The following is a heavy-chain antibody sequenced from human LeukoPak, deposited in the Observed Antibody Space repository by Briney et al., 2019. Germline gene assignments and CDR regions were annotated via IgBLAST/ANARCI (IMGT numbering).Heavy chain of an antibody. CDR1: GGSFSGYY. CDR2: INHSGST. J-gene: IGHJ4*02. Sequence: SETLSLTCAVYGGSFSGYYWSWIRQPPGKGLEWIGEINHSGSTNYNPSLKSRVTISVDTSKNQFSLKLSSVTAADTAVYYCARGTAAGTVPLFDYWGQGTLVTVSP. V-gene: IGHV4-34*01. D-gene: IGHD6-13*01. CDR3: ARGTAAGTVPLFDY.